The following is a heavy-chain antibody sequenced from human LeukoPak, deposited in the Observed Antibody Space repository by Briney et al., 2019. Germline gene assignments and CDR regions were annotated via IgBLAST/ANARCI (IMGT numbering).Heavy chain of an antibody. V-gene: IGHV3-9*01. CDR1: GFTFDDYA. J-gene: IGHJ4*02. CDR3: AKDRMGGSGSYQIDY. D-gene: IGHD3-10*01. CDR2: ISWNSGSI. Sequence: GRSLRLSCAASGFTFDDYAMHWVRQAPGKGLEWVSGISWNSGSIGYADSVKGRFTISRDNAKNSLYLQMNSLRAEGTALYYCAKDRMGGSGSYQIDYWGQGTLVTVSS.